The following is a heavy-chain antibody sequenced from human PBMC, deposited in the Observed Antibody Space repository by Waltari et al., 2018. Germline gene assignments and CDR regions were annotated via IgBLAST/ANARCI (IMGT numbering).Heavy chain of an antibody. CDR3: ARDSYGGIEN. Sequence: QVQLQESGPGLVKPSETLSLTCAVSGYSISSGYYWGWIRQPPGKGLEWIGSIYHSGSTYYNPSLKSRVTISVDTSKNQFSLKLSSVTAADTAVYYCARDSYGGIENWGQGTLVTVSS. D-gene: IGHD4-17*01. V-gene: IGHV4-38-2*02. J-gene: IGHJ4*02. CDR1: GYSISSGYY. CDR2: IYHSGST.